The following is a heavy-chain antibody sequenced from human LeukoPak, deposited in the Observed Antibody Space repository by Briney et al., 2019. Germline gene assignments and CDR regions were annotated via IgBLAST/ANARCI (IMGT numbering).Heavy chain of an antibody. J-gene: IGHJ6*02. V-gene: IGHV1-69*04. Sequence: SVKVSCKASGGTFSSYAISWVRQAPGQGLEWMGRIIPILGIANYAQKFQGGVTITADKSTSTAYMELSSLRSEDTAVYYCARPTGDLYYYYGMDVWGQGTRSPSP. CDR2: IIPILGIA. CDR1: GGTFSSYA. D-gene: IGHD1-14*01. CDR3: ARPTGDLYYYYGMDV.